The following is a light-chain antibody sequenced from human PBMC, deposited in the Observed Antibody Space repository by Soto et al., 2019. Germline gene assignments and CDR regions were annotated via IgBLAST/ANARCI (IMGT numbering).Light chain of an antibody. V-gene: IGLV2-14*01. CDR3: SSYTSSSSNFV. CDR2: EVS. CDR1: SSDVGGYNY. J-gene: IGLJ1*01. Sequence: LTQPASVSGPPGQSITISCTGSSSDVGGYNYVSWYQQHPGKAPQLMIYEVSNRPSGVSNRFSGSKSGNTASLTISGLQAEDEADYYCSSYTSSSSNFVFGSGTKVTVL.